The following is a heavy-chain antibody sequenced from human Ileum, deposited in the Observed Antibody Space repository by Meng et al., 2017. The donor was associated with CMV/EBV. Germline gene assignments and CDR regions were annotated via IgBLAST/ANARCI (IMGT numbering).Heavy chain of an antibody. CDR3: ARGGDAYQGALDL. J-gene: IGHJ2*01. V-gene: IGHV1-2*02. Sequence: LVNSGAEKKKPGSSMKGSCKASEYRFTGHYMHWVRQAPGQGLEWMGWINPNSGDTNYAQRFQGRVTMTTDTSITTAYLELNSLRSDDTAVYFCARGGDAYQGALDLWGRGTLVTVSS. D-gene: IGHD5-24*01. CDR1: EYRFTGHY. CDR2: INPNSGDT.